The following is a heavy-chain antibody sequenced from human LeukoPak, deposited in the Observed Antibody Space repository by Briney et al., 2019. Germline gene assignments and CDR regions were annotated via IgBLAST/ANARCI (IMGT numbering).Heavy chain of an antibody. D-gene: IGHD3-10*01. CDR1: GYTFTSYG. V-gene: IGHV1-18*01. CDR3: ARDLMVRGVRYYYYYMDV. CDR2: ISAYNGNT. Sequence: ASVKVSCKASGYTFTSYGISWVRQAPGQGLEWMGWISAYNGNTNYAQKLQGRVTMTTDTSTSTAYMELRSLRSDDTAVYYCARDLMVRGVRYYYYYMDVWGKGTTVTVSS. J-gene: IGHJ6*03.